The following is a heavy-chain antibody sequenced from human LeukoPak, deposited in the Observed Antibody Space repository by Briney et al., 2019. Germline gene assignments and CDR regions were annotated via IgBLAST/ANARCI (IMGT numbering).Heavy chain of an antibody. CDR2: INPNSGGT. J-gene: IGHJ4*02. CDR3: ARDKNCSGGSCYQYYFDY. CDR1: GYTFTGYY. V-gene: IGHV1-2*02. D-gene: IGHD2-15*01. Sequence: GASVKVSCKASGYTFTGYYMHWVRQAPGQGLEWMGWINPNSGGTNYAQKFQGRVTMTRDMSTSTVYMELSSLRSEDTAVYYCARDKNCSGGSCYQYYFDYWGQGTLVTVSS.